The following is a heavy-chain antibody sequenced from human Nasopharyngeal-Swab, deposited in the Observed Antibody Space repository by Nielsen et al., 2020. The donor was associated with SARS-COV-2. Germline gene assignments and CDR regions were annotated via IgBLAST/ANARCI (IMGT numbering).Heavy chain of an antibody. CDR2: ISSSTTNI. D-gene: IGHD3-10*01. Sequence: GESLKISCAASGFAFSNYGMHWVRQAPGQGLEWVSAISSSTTNIYYAASVKGRFTVSRDNANNSLSLQMNSLRAEDTAVYYCARDQTGKNRLVDYWGQGALVTVSS. V-gene: IGHV3-21*01. CDR1: GFAFSNYG. CDR3: ARDQTGKNRLVDY. J-gene: IGHJ4*02.